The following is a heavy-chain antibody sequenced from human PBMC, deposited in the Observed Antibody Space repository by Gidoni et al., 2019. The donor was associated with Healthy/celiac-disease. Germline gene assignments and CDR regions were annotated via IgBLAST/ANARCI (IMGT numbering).Heavy chain of an antibody. Sequence: QVQLVQSWAEVKNPGVSATVSCKASGDTFPSYYMHWVRQAPGQGLEWMGIINPSGGSTSYAQKFQGRVTMTRDTSTSTVYMELSSLRSEDTAGYYCARVGVGASATAYDYWGQGTLVTVSS. D-gene: IGHD1-26*01. CDR2: INPSGGST. CDR1: GDTFPSYY. J-gene: IGHJ4*02. CDR3: ARVGVGASATAYDY. V-gene: IGHV1-46*01.